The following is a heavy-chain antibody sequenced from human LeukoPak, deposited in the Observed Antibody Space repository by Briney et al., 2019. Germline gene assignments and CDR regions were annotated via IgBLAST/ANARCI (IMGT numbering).Heavy chain of an antibody. J-gene: IGHJ4*02. V-gene: IGHV3-23*01. CDR1: GFTLSSYA. CDR2: ISGSGGST. CDR3: AKDKWFGESHDY. Sequence: GALRLSCAASGFTLSSYAMSWVRQAPGKGLEWVSAISGSGGSTYYADSVKGRFTISRDNSKNTLYLQMNSLRAEDTAVYYCAKDKWFGESHDYWGQGTLVTVSS. D-gene: IGHD3-10*01.